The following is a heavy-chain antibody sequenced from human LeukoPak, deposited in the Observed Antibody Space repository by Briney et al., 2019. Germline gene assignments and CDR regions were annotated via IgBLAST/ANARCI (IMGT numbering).Heavy chain of an antibody. V-gene: IGHV4-59*12. D-gene: IGHD4-23*01. J-gene: IGHJ3*02. CDR3: ARDLGYGGNSDNDAFDI. Sequence: TSETLSLTCTVSGGSISSYYWSWIRQPPGKGLEWIGYIYYSGSTNYNPSLKSRVTISVDTSKNQFSLKLSSVTAADTAVYYCARDLGYGGNSDNDAFDIWGQGTMVTVSS. CDR2: IYYSGST. CDR1: GGSISSYY.